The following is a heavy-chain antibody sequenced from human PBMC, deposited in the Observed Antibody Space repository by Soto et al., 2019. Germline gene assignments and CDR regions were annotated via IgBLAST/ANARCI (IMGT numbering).Heavy chain of an antibody. CDR1: GGSISSGDYY. J-gene: IGHJ5*02. Sequence: TLSPTCPVSGGSISSGDYYGSWIRQPPGKGLEWIGYIYYSWSTYYNPSLKSRVTISVDTSKNQFSLKLSYVTAADTAVYYCARDGTSWSRTFGYYNWFDPWGQGTLVTVSS. D-gene: IGHD3-3*01. V-gene: IGHV4-30-4*01. CDR3: ARDGTSWSRTFGYYNWFDP. CDR2: IYYSWST.